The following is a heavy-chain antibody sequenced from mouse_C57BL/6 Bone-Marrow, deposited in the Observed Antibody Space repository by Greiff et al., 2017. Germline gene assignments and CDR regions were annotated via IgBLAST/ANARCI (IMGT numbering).Heavy chain of an antibody. CDR1: GYTFTSYT. CDR3: ARHWNYWYFDV. J-gene: IGHJ1*03. V-gene: IGHV1-4*01. D-gene: IGHD4-1*01. CDR2: INPSSGYT. Sequence: QVQLQQSGAELARPGASVKMSCKASGYTFTSYTMHWVKQRPGQGLEWIGYINPSSGYTKYNQKFKDKATLTADKSSSTAYMQLSSLTSEDSAVYYCARHWNYWYFDVWGTGTTVTVSS.